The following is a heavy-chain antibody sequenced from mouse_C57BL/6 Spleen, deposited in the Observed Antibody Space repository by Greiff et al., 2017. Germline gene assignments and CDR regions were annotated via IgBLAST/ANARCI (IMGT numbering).Heavy chain of an antibody. CDR3: APANYWYIDD. CDR1: GYTFTSYW. J-gene: IGHJ1*03. Sequence: VQLQQPGAELVKPAASVKLSCKASGYTFTSYWMHWVKQRPGQGLEWIGMIHPNSGSTYYNEMFKSKATLTVDKSSSTAYLQISSLTSEDSAVYYSAPANYWYIDDWGTGTTVTVSS. V-gene: IGHV1-64*01. CDR2: IHPNSGST.